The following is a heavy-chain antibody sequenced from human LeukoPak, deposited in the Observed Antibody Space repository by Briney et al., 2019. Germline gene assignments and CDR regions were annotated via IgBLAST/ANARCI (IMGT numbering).Heavy chain of an antibody. V-gene: IGHV3-30*04. CDR3: SRGLEYSSGWYSYYYYYGLDV. CDR2: TSYDGSDK. CDR1: GFTFSKYA. Sequence: PGRSLRLSCAASGFTFSKYAMHWVRQAPGKGLEWVAVTSYDGSDKYYPDSVKGRFTISRDNSKDSLYLQMNSLRAEDTAVYYCSRGLEYSSGWYSYYYYYGLDVWGKGTTVTVSS. J-gene: IGHJ6*04. D-gene: IGHD6-13*01.